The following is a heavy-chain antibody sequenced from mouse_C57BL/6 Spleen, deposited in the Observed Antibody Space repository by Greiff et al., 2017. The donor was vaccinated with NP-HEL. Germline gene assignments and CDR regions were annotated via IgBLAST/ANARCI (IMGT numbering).Heavy chain of an antibody. J-gene: IGHJ2*01. Sequence: VKLVESGPGLVQPSQSLSITCTVSGFSLTSYGVHWVRQSPGKGLEWLGVIWSGGSTDYNAAFISRLSISKDNSKSQVFFKMNSLQADDTAIYYCARSDSSGYVLYFDYWGQGTTLTVSS. D-gene: IGHD3-2*02. CDR1: GFSLTSYG. CDR2: IWSGGST. V-gene: IGHV2-2*01. CDR3: ARSDSSGYVLYFDY.